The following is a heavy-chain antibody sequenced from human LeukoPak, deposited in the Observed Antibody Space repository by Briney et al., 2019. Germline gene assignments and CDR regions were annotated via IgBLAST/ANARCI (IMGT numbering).Heavy chain of an antibody. CDR1: GYTFTDYY. CDR2: INPNSGVT. J-gene: IGHJ5*01. D-gene: IGHD2-15*01. CDR3: ARQADNNWFDS. V-gene: IGHV1-2*02. Sequence: ASVKVSCKASGYTFTDYYMHWVRQAPGQGPEWMGWINPNSGVTNYAQKFQGRVTMTRDTSISTAYMELSRLRSDDTAVFYCARQADNNWFDSWGQGTLVTVSS.